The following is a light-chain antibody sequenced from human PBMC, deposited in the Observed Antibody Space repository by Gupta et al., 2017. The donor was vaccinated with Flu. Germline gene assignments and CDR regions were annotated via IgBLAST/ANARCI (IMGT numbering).Light chain of an antibody. J-gene: IGKJ2*01. CDR1: QTVSPW. V-gene: IGKV1-5*03. CDR2: KAS. Sequence: PSTLSASVGDRVTITCRASQTVSPWLAWYQQKPGKAPNLLIYKASHLQSGVPSRFSGDVSGTEFTLTINSLQPDDFATYYCQQVDRSPYTFGQGTKLEIK. CDR3: QQVDRSPYT.